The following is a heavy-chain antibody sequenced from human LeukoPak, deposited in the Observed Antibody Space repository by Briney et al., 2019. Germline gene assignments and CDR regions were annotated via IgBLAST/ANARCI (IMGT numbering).Heavy chain of an antibody. CDR3: ARGIAAPLLFDY. CDR1: GFTFSSYA. J-gene: IGHJ4*02. Sequence: GGSLRLSCAASGFTFSSYAMSWVRQAPGKGLEWVSVIYSGGSTYCADSVKGRFTISRHNSKNTLYLQMNSLRAEDTAVYYCARGIAAPLLFDYWGQGTLVTVSS. D-gene: IGHD6-13*01. V-gene: IGHV3-53*04. CDR2: IYSGGST.